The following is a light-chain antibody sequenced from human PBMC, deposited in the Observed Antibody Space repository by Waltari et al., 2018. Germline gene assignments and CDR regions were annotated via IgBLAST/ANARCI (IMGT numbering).Light chain of an antibody. Sequence: EIVLTQSPGTLSLSQGERATLSCRAIQSVSSSYLAWYQQKPGQAPRVLIHGASNRATGIPDRFSGSGSGTDFTLTISRLEPEDFAVYYCQQYGSSPWTFGQGTKVEIK. J-gene: IGKJ1*01. V-gene: IGKV3-20*01. CDR1: QSVSSSY. CDR2: GAS. CDR3: QQYGSSPWT.